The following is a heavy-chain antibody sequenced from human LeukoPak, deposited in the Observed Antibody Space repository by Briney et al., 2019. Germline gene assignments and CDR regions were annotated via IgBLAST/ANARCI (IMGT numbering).Heavy chain of an antibody. CDR3: ARGPMIPQYFHY. J-gene: IGHJ1*01. CDR1: GYTFSSYA. D-gene: IGHD3-16*01. V-gene: IGHV1-18*01. CDR2: ISADNGNT. Sequence: ASVKVSCKASGYTFSSYAISWVRQAPGQGLEWMGWISADNGNTNYAQKLRGRVTMTTDTSTSTAYMELRNLRSDDTALYYCARGPMIPQYFHYWGQGTLVTVSS.